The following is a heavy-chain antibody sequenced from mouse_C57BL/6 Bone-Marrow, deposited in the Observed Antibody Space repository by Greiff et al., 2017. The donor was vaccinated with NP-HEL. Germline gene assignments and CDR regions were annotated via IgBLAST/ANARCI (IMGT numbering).Heavy chain of an antibody. V-gene: IGHV14-4*01. Sequence: VHVKQSGAELVRPGASVKLSCTASGFNIKDDYMHWVKQRPEQGLEWIGWIDPENGDTEYASKFQGKATITADTSSNTAYLQLSSLTSEDTAVYYCTRNWAWFAYWGQGTLVTVSA. J-gene: IGHJ3*01. D-gene: IGHD4-1*01. CDR3: TRNWAWFAY. CDR2: IDPENGDT. CDR1: GFNIKDDY.